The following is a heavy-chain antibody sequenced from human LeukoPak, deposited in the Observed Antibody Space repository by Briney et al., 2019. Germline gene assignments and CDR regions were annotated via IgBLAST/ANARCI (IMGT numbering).Heavy chain of an antibody. V-gene: IGHV3-21*01. CDR3: ARDPFEHGDYPGG. Sequence: KSGGSLRLSCAASGFTFSSYSMNWVRQAPGKGLEWVSSISSSSSYIYYADSVKGRFTISRDNAKNSLYLQMNSLRAEDTAVYYCARDPFEHGDYPGGWGQGTLVTVSS. CDR2: ISSSSSYI. D-gene: IGHD4-17*01. CDR1: GFTFSSYS. J-gene: IGHJ4*02.